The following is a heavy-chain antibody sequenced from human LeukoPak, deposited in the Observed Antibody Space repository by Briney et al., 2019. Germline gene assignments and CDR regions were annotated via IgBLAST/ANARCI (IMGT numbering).Heavy chain of an antibody. CDR3: ATSSGWYVSAFDY. CDR2: ISWNSGSM. D-gene: IGHD6-19*01. J-gene: IGHJ4*02. CDR1: GFTFDDYA. Sequence: GGSLRLSCAASGFTFDDYAMHWVRQAPGKGLEWVSGISWNSGSMGYADSVKGRFTISRDNAKNSLYLQMNSLRAEDTALYYCATSSGWYVSAFDYWGQGTLVTVSS. V-gene: IGHV3-9*01.